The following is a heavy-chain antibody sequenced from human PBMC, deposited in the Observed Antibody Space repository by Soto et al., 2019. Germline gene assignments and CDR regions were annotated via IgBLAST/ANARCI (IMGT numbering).Heavy chain of an antibody. CDR2: ISGSGGST. CDR3: AKGYCSGGSCYPYDWFDP. V-gene: IGHV3-23*01. D-gene: IGHD2-15*01. Sequence: GGSLRLSCAASGFTFSSYAMSWVRQAPGKGLEWVSAISGSGGSTYYADSVKGRFTISRDNSKNTLYLQMNSLRAEDTAVYYCAKGYCSGGSCYPYDWFDPWGQGTLVTVSS. CDR1: GFTFSSYA. J-gene: IGHJ5*02.